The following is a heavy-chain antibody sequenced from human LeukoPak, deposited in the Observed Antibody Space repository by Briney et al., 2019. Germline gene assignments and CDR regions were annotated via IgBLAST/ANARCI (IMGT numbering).Heavy chain of an antibody. CDR3: ARDYGYGVTVMISDDY. D-gene: IGHD5-12*01. J-gene: IGHJ4*02. Sequence: ASGKVSCKASGYTFNRYGITWVRQAPGQGLEWMGWISGYNGNTNYAQKLQGRVTMTTDTSTSTAYMELRSLRSDDTAMYYCARDYGYGVTVMISDDYWGQGTLVTVSS. CDR2: ISGYNGNT. V-gene: IGHV1-18*01. CDR1: GYTFNRYG.